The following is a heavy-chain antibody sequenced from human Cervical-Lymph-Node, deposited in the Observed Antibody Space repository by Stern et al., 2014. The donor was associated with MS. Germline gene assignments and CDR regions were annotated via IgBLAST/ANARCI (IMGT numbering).Heavy chain of an antibody. CDR1: GFSLSTSGLD. Sequence: QVTLRESGPALVKPTQTLTLTCTFSGFSLSTSGLDVGWIRQPPGEALEWLAYIYWDDQKRYSPSLKSRLTITKDTSKNQVVLTLTNVDPVDTATYYCAHRTAGPFDYWGQGTLVTVSS. V-gene: IGHV2-5*02. J-gene: IGHJ4*02. CDR3: AHRTAGPFDY. CDR2: IYWDDQK.